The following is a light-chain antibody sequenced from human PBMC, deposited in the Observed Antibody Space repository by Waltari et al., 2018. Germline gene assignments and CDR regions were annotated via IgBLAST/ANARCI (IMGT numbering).Light chain of an antibody. V-gene: IGLV3-1*01. CDR2: QNS. CDR1: KLGAQY. J-gene: IGLJ2*01. Sequence: SYELTQAPSVSVSPGQTASITCSGDKLGAQYLNWYQHKPGQSPVLVIYQNSKRRSGIPERFSGSISRKTATLTISAAQAMDEADYYCQAWDSGTVVFGGGTKLTVL. CDR3: QAWDSGTVV.